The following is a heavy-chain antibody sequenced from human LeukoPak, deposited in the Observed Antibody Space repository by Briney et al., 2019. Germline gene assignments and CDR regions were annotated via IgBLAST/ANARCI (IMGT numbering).Heavy chain of an antibody. CDR1: GGSISSGGYY. CDR2: IYYSGST. Sequence: SETLSLTCTVSGGSISSGGYYWSWIRQHPGKGLEWIGYIYYSGSTYYNPSLKSRVTISVDTSKNQFSLKLSSVTAADTAVYYCARGLSIWNYPWFSWFDPWGQGTLVTVSS. CDR3: ARGLSIWNYPWFSWFDP. J-gene: IGHJ5*02. D-gene: IGHD1-7*01. V-gene: IGHV4-31*03.